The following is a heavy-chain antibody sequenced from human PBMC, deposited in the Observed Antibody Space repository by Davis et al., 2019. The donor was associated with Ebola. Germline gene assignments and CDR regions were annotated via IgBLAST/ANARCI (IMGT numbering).Heavy chain of an antibody. CDR1: GYTFTSYD. Sequence: ASVKVSCKASGYTFTSYDINWVRQAPGQGLEWMGMINPSRGSTTYAQKFQGRVTMTTDTSTSTVYMEVSSLRSEDTAVFYCARDRGTSYRMDVWGKGTTVTVSS. D-gene: IGHD5-12*01. V-gene: IGHV1-46*01. J-gene: IGHJ6*04. CDR3: ARDRGTSYRMDV. CDR2: INPSRGST.